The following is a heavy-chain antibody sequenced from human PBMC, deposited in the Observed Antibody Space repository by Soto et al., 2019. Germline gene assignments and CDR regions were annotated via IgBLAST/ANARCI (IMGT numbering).Heavy chain of an antibody. CDR1: GFSFRSYW. J-gene: IGHJ6*02. CDR3: ARAPPRNNYYAMDV. V-gene: IGHV3-7*01. Sequence: EVQLVESGGGLVQPGGSLRLSCVASGFSFRSYWMTWVRQAPGKGMEWVANINQDGSEAYYVDSVKGRFTFSQDNAKNSVYLQMNRLRVEDTAVYYCARAPPRNNYYAMDVWGQGTTVTVSS. CDR2: INQDGSEA.